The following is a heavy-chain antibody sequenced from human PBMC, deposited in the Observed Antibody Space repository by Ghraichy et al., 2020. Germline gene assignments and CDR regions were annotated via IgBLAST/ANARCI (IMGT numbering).Heavy chain of an antibody. J-gene: IGHJ4*02. CDR2: ISGSGGST. Sequence: GGSLRLSCAASGFTFSSYAMSWVRQAPGKGLEWVSAISGSGGSTYYADSVKGRFTISRDNSKNTLYLQMNSLRAEDTAVYYCAKVRSGYYDSSGYYYEAIDYWGQGTLVTVSS. V-gene: IGHV3-23*01. D-gene: IGHD3-22*01. CDR1: GFTFSSYA. CDR3: AKVRSGYYDSSGYYYEAIDY.